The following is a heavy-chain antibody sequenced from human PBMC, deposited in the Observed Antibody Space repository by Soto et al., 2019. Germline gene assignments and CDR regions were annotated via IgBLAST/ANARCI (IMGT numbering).Heavy chain of an antibody. CDR1: GFTFSYYW. Sequence: EVQLLESGGGLVQPGESLRLSCAASGFTFSYYWMHWVRQAPGMGLVWVSRIHSDGSSITYADSVKGRFTISRDNARNPLYLQMNSLRAGDTAVYYCARGDRGAFDLWGQGTVVTVSS. CDR3: ARGDRGAFDL. CDR2: IHSDGSSI. J-gene: IGHJ3*01. V-gene: IGHV3-74*01. D-gene: IGHD1-26*01.